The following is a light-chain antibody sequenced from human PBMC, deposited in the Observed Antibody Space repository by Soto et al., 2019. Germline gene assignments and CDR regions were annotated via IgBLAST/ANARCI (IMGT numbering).Light chain of an antibody. Sequence: DIQMTQSPSSLSASVGDRVTITCRASQSVNSYLNWYQQKPGTAPKLLIYAASSLQTGVPSRFSGSGSGTDFTLTISSLQPEDIATYYCQQYDNLPITFGQGTRLEI. CDR3: QQYDNLPIT. V-gene: IGKV1-33*01. CDR2: AAS. CDR1: QSVNSY. J-gene: IGKJ5*01.